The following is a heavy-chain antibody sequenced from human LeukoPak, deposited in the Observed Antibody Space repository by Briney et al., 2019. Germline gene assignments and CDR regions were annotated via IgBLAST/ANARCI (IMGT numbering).Heavy chain of an antibody. Sequence: PGGSLRLSCAASGFTFSSYAMHWVRQAPGKGLEYVSAISSNGGSTYYANSVKGRFTISRDNSKNTLYLQMGSLRAEDMAVYYCARDRGIQLKYYYYYYYMDVWGKGTTVTISS. CDR1: GFTFSSYA. V-gene: IGHV3-64*01. J-gene: IGHJ6*03. D-gene: IGHD5-18*01. CDR2: ISSNGGST. CDR3: ARDRGIQLKYYYYYYYMDV.